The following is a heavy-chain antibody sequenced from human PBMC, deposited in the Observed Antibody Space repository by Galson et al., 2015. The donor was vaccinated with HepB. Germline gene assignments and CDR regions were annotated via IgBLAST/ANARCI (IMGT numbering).Heavy chain of an antibody. V-gene: IGHV5-51*01. D-gene: IGHD6-13*01. J-gene: IGHJ5*02. CDR1: GYSFTSYW. Sequence: QSGAEVKKPGESLKISCKGSGYSFTSYWIGWVRQMPGKGLEWMGIIYPGDSDTRYSPSFQGQVTISADKSISTAYLQWSSLKASDTAMYYCARQRVRIAAAEGEWFDPWGQGTLVTVSS. CDR2: IYPGDSDT. CDR3: ARQRVRIAAAEGEWFDP.